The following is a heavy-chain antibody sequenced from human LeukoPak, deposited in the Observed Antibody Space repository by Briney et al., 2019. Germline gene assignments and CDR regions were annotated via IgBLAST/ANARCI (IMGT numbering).Heavy chain of an antibody. CDR1: GGSVGSTTYY. Sequence: SETLSLTCTDSGGSVGSTTYYWGWIRQPPGKGLEWIGHIDYRGTTYYNPSLNSRVTISADTSKNQFSLKLSSVTAADTAVYYCARVAYSGYDSKYWGQGTLVTVSS. CDR3: ARVAYSGYDSKY. CDR2: IDYRGTT. J-gene: IGHJ4*02. D-gene: IGHD5-12*01. V-gene: IGHV4-39*01.